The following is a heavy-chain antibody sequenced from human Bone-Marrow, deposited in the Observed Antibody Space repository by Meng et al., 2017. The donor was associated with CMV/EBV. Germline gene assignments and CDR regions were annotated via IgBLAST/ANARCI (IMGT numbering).Heavy chain of an antibody. V-gene: IGHV1-18*01. J-gene: IGHJ3*02. CDR2: ISAYNGNT. D-gene: IGHD1-26*01. CDR1: GYTFTSYG. CDR3: ARESIVGATIDHAFDN. Sequence: ASVKVSCKVSGYTFTSYGISWVRQAPGQGLEWMGWISAYNGNTNYAQKLQGRVTMTTDTSTSTAYMELRSLRSDDTAAYYCARESIVGATIDHAFDNWGQGTMATVSS.